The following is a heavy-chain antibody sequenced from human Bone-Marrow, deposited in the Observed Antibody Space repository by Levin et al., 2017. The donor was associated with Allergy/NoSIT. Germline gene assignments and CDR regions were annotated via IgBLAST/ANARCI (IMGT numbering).Heavy chain of an antibody. CDR3: AHRPYCTDGSCYYYFDY. Sequence: SGPTLVKPTQTLTLTCSFSGFSLSSSGVGVGWFRQPPGKALEWLALIYWDDDKRYSPSLRSRLTITKGTSENQVVLTMTSVDPVDTATYYCAHRPYCTDGSCYYYFDYWGQGTLVTVSS. V-gene: IGHV2-5*02. D-gene: IGHD2-15*01. CDR2: IYWDDDK. CDR1: GFSLSSSGVG. J-gene: IGHJ4*02.